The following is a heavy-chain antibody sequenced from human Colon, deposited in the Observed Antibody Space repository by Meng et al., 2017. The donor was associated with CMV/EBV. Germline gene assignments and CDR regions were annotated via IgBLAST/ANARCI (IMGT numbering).Heavy chain of an antibody. CDR1: GFTFGSKW. V-gene: IGHV3-74*01. CDR2: INTDGSTT. CDR3: ASRDY. Sequence: EVQLGESGGGLVQSGGSLRLSCAASGFTFGSKWMHWVRQGPGKGLVWVSRINTDGSTTYYADSVKGRFTISRDNAKNTLYLQMNSLRAEDTAVYYCASRDYWGQGTLVTVSS. J-gene: IGHJ4*02.